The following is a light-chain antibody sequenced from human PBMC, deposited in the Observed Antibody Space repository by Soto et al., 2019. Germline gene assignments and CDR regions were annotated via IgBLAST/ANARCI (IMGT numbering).Light chain of an antibody. CDR3: SSYTSSSSPWV. Sequence: QSALTQPASVSGSPGQSITLSCTGTSRDVGGYNYVSWYQQHPGKAPKLMIYEVSNRPSGVSNRFSGSKSGNTASLTISGLQAEDEDDYDCSSYTSSSSPWVFGTGTKVTVL. J-gene: IGLJ1*01. V-gene: IGLV2-14*01. CDR1: SRDVGGYNY. CDR2: EVS.